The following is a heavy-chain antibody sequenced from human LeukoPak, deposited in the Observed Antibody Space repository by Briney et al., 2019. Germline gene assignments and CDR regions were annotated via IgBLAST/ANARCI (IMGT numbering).Heavy chain of an antibody. CDR3: ARVNSREKSITIFGVVTDAFDI. Sequence: ASVKVSCKASGYTFTSYYMHWVRQAPGQWLEWMGIINPSGGSTSYAQKFQGRVTMTRDTSTSTVYMELSSLRSEDTAVYYCARVNSREKSITIFGVVTDAFDIWGQGTMVTVSS. J-gene: IGHJ3*02. D-gene: IGHD3-3*01. CDR2: INPSGGST. V-gene: IGHV1-46*01. CDR1: GYTFTSYY.